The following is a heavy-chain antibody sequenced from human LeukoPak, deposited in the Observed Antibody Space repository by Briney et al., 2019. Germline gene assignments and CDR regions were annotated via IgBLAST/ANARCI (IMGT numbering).Heavy chain of an antibody. Sequence: ASVKVSCKASGGTFSSYAISWVRQAPGQGLEWMGWISAYNGNTNYAQKLQGRVTMTTDTSTSTAYMELRSLRSDDTAVYYCARAPLGVVPAAHVDWGQGTLVTVSS. J-gene: IGHJ4*02. CDR2: ISAYNGNT. D-gene: IGHD2-2*01. CDR1: GGTFSSYA. CDR3: ARAPLGVVPAAHVD. V-gene: IGHV1-18*01.